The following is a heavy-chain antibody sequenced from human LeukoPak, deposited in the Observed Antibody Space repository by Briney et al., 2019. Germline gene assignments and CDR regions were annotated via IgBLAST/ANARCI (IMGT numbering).Heavy chain of an antibody. CDR3: ARGRYYYGSGTDAFDI. CDR1: GGSISSSSYY. D-gene: IGHD3-10*01. CDR2: IYYSGST. J-gene: IGHJ3*02. Sequence: SETLSLTCTVSGGSISSSSYYWGWIRQPPGKGPEWIGSIYYSGSTYYNPSLKSRVTISVDTSKNQFSLKLSSVTAADTAVYYCARGRYYYGSGTDAFDIWGQGTMVTVSS. V-gene: IGHV4-39*07.